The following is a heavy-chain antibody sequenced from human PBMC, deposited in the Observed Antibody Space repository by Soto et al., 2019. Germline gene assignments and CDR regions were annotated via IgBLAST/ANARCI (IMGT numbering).Heavy chain of an antibody. Sequence: QVQLQESGPGLVKPSQTLSLTCAVSGGSLNSGGYYWSWIRQRPGKGLEWIGYMYYSGSPYYNPSLRSRLTMSGDTSQSHCALKLSSVTAADTAVYYCARGNYGDPYYFEYWGQGILVTVSS. CDR1: GGSLNSGGYY. V-gene: IGHV4-31*11. CDR2: MYYSGSP. D-gene: IGHD4-17*01. CDR3: ARGNYGDPYYFEY. J-gene: IGHJ4*02.